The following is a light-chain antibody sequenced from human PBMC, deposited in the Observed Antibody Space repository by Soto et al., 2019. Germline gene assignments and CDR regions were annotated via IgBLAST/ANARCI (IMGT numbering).Light chain of an antibody. Sequence: QPVLTQPPSVSGAPGQRVTISCTGSSSNIGAGHVVHWYQQFPGRAPNLLIYGSSNRPSGVPDRFSGSKSGTSASLAITGLQAEDDADYYCQSYDYALSASVFGGGTKLTVL. J-gene: IGLJ2*01. CDR1: SSNIGAGHV. CDR3: QSYDYALSASV. V-gene: IGLV1-40*01. CDR2: GSS.